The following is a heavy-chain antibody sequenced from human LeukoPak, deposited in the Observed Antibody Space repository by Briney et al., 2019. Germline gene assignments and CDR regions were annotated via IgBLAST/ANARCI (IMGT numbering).Heavy chain of an antibody. V-gene: IGHV3-48*03. CDR3: ARDEAVAGTYDY. D-gene: IGHD6-19*01. CDR2: ISSSGGTI. Sequence: GGSLRLSCAASGFTFSSYEMNWVRQAPGKGLEWVSYISSSGGTIYYADSVKGRFTISRDNAKNSLYLQMNSLRAEDTAVYYCARDEAVAGTYDYWGQGTLVTVSS. CDR1: GFTFSSYE. J-gene: IGHJ4*02.